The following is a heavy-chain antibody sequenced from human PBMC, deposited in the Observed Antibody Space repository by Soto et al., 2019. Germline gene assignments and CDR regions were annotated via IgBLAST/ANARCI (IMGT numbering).Heavy chain of an antibody. CDR2: ISFDGNTQ. J-gene: IGHJ4*02. CDR1: GFSFSSHG. D-gene: IGHD2-15*01. V-gene: IGHV3-30*18. Sequence: QVQLVESGGGVVQPGMSLRLSCAASGFSFSSHGMHWVRQPPGKGLEWVAVISFDGNTQYFRDSVEGRFSISRDNMKNTLVLEMNSLRPDDTAVYYCAKDRXQWLXLGGLPDYWGQGTLVTVSS. CDR3: AKDRXQWLXLGGLPDY.